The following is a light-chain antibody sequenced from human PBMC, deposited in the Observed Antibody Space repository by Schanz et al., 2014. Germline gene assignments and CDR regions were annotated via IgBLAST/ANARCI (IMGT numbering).Light chain of an antibody. CDR1: QSVSSH. V-gene: IGKV3-11*01. J-gene: IGKJ1*01. CDR2: GAS. CDR3: QQYNGGT. Sequence: EIVLTQSPATLSLSPGERATLSCRASQSVSSHLAWYQQKPGQAPRLLIFGASSRATGIPDRFSGSGSGTDFTLTISGLGHEDFAVYYCQQYNGGTFGQGTKVEIK.